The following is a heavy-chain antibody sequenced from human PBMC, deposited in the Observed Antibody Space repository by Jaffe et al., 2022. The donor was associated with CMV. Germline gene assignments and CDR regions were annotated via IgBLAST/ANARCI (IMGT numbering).Heavy chain of an antibody. D-gene: IGHD1-7*01. CDR2: TRNKANSYTT. J-gene: IGHJ4*02. V-gene: IGHV3-72*01. CDR3: ARVTHNWNYGPGFDY. CDR1: GFTFSDHY. Sequence: EVQLVESGGGLVQPGGSLRLSCAASGFTFSDHYMDWVRQAPGKGLEWVGRTRNKANSYTTEYAASVKGRFTISRDDSKNSLYLQMNSLKTEDTAVYYCARVTHNWNYGPGFDYWGQGTLVTVSS.